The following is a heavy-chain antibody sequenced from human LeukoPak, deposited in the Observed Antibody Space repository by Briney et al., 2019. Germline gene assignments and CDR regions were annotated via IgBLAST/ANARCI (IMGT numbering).Heavy chain of an antibody. D-gene: IGHD4-17*01. CDR2: IRYDGSNK. CDR1: GFTFSSYG. J-gene: IGHJ4*02. Sequence: GGSLRLSCAASGFTFSSYGMHWVRQAPGKGLEWVAFIRYDGSNKYYADSVKGRFTISRDNSKNTLYLQMNSLRAEDTAVYYCAKDRSPDYGDYVVYFDYWGQGTLVTVSS. V-gene: IGHV3-30*02. CDR3: AKDRSPDYGDYVVYFDY.